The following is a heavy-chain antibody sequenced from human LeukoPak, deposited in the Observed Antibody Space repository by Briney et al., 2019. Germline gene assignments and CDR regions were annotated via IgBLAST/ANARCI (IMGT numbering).Heavy chain of an antibody. Sequence: KFGASLRLSCAASGFTFSGYSMNWVRQAPGKGPEWVSIISSDSSHIYDTDSAKGRFTISRDNAKNSLYLQMNSLRPEDTAVYYCVRGATAVTRHLDYWGQGTLVTVSS. CDR3: VRGATAVTRHLDY. J-gene: IGHJ4*02. CDR2: ISSDSSHI. V-gene: IGHV3-21*01. CDR1: GFTFSGYS. D-gene: IGHD4-23*01.